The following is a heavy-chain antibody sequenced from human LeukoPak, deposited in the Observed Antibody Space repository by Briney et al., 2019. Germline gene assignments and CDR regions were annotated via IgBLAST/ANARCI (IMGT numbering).Heavy chain of an antibody. CDR3: ARVVSFWSGSRDFGY. CDR2: IIPIFGTA. CDR1: GGTFSSYA. Sequence: GSSVKVSCKASGGTFSSYAISWVRQAPGQGLEWMGGIIPIFGTANYAQKFQGRVTITADESTSTAYMELSSLRSEDTAVYYCARVVSFWSGSRDFGYWGQGTLVTVSS. D-gene: IGHD3-3*01. V-gene: IGHV1-69*01. J-gene: IGHJ4*02.